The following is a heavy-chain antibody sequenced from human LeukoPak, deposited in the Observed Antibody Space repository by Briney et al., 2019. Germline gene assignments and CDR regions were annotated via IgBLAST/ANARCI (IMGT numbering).Heavy chain of an antibody. D-gene: IGHD6-19*01. Sequence: GGSLRLSCAASGFTFNTYWISWVRQAPGTGLQWVANIKPDGNERYYVDYVKGRFTISRDNARSSLYLQMNSLRVEDTAIYYCARRQWTAFDFWGQGTMVTVSS. CDR2: IKPDGNER. CDR1: GFTFNTYW. J-gene: IGHJ3*01. CDR3: ARRQWTAFDF. V-gene: IGHV3-7*01.